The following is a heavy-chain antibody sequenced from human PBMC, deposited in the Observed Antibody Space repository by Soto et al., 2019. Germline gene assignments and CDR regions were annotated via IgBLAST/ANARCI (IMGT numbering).Heavy chain of an antibody. CDR2: INHSGST. CDR3: ARGKTKVGTPEGFDY. J-gene: IGHJ4*02. V-gene: IGHV4-34*01. Sequence: XETLSLTCAVYGGSFSGYYWSWIRQPPGKGLEWIGEINHSGSTNYNPSLKSRVTISVDTSKNQFSLKLSSVTAADTAVYYCARGKTKVGTPEGFDYWGQGTLVTVSS. D-gene: IGHD4-17*01. CDR1: GGSFSGYY.